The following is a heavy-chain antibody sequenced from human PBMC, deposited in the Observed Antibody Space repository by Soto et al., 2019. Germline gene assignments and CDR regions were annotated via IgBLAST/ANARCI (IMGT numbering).Heavy chain of an antibody. CDR1: GGSITSGDYY. D-gene: IGHD5-12*01. Sequence: QVQLQESGPGLVKPSQTLSLTCTVSGGSITSGDYYWSWIRQPPGKGLEWIGYIFYTGRTYYNPSLKSRVTISVDTSKNQFSLRLSSVTAADTAVYYCARAIVASIHWFDPWGQGTLVTVSS. CDR3: ARAIVASIHWFDP. J-gene: IGHJ5*02. V-gene: IGHV4-30-4*01. CDR2: IFYTGRT.